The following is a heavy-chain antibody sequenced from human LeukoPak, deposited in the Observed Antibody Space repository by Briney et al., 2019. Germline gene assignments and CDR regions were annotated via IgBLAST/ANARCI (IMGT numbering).Heavy chain of an antibody. CDR2: ISGSGGST. CDR1: GFNFSSYG. Sequence: PGGSLRLSCAASGFNFSSYGMSWVRQAPGKGLEWVSAISGSGGSTYYADSVKGRFTISRDNAKNSLYLQMNSLRAEDTAVYYCARSANLDCWGQGTLVTVSS. CDR3: ARSANLDC. V-gene: IGHV3-23*01. J-gene: IGHJ4*02.